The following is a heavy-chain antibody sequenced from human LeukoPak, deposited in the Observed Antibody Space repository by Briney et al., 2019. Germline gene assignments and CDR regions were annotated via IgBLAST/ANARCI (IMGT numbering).Heavy chain of an antibody. J-gene: IGHJ3*02. CDR3: ARESRGAFDM. CDR2: IGTAGDT. Sequence: PGGSLRLSCAASGFTFSSYDMHWVRQATGKGLEWVSGIGTAGDTYYPGSVKGRFTISRENAKNSLYLQMNSLRAGGTAVYYCARESRGAFDMWGQGTLVTVSS. V-gene: IGHV3-13*01. CDR1: GFTFSSYD.